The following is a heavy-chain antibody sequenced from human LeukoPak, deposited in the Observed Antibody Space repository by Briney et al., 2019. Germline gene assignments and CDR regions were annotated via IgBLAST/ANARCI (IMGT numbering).Heavy chain of an antibody. Sequence: SETLSLTCTVSGGSISSYYWSWVRQPPGKGLEWIGYIYYSGSTNYNPSLKSRISKSVDTSKNQFSLKLGSVTAEATAVYYCTRELGWHWFDPWGQGTLVTVSS. J-gene: IGHJ5*02. CDR3: TRELGWHWFDP. V-gene: IGHV4-59*01. CDR2: IYYSGST. CDR1: GGSISSYY. D-gene: IGHD5-24*01.